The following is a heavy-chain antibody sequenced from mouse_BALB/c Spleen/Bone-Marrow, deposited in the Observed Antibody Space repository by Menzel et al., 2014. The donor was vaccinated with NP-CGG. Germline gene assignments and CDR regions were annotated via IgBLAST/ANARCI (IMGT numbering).Heavy chain of an antibody. V-gene: IGHV5-6-3*01. D-gene: IGHD2-1*01. Sequence: EVQGVESGGGLVQPGGSLKLSCAASGFTFSNYGMSWVRQTPDKRLELVATINSNGGSTYYPDSMKGRFTISRDTAKNTLYLQMSRLKSEETAMYYCVRGNYGNYVDYFDFWGQGTTLTVSS. CDR2: INSNGGST. CDR3: VRGNYGNYVDYFDF. CDR1: GFTFSNYG. J-gene: IGHJ2*01.